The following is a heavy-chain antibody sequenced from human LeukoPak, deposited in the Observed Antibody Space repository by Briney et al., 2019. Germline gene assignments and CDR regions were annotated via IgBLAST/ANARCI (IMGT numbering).Heavy chain of an antibody. CDR1: GYSFFGYY. Sequence: ASVKVSCKASGYSFFGYYMHWVRQAPGQGLEWMGWINPNSAGTNYAQKFQGRVTITMDTSISTAYMELSRLRSDDTAVYYCAREGRLSGTYYGGGCFNPWGQGTLVTVSP. J-gene: IGHJ5*02. CDR3: AREGRLSGTYYGGGCFNP. CDR2: INPNSAGT. V-gene: IGHV1-2*02. D-gene: IGHD1-26*01.